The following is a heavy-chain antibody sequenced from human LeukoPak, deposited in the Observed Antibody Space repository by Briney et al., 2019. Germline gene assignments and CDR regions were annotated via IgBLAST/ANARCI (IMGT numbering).Heavy chain of an antibody. Sequence: ASVKVSCKTSGYTFTTYGISWVRQAPGQGLEWLGWISTYNGNTNYAQNLQGRVIMTTDTSTSTAYMELNSLTSEDTAVYYCARDRIGSTWRSVFDSWGQGTLVTVSS. V-gene: IGHV1-18*01. J-gene: IGHJ4*02. CDR3: ARDRIGSTWRSVFDS. CDR1: GYTFTTYG. CDR2: ISTYNGNT. D-gene: IGHD6-13*01.